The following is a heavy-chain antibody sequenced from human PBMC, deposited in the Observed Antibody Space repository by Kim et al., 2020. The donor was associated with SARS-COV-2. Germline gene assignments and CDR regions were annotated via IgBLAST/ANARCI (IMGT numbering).Heavy chain of an antibody. CDR2: IYPGDSDT. CDR1: GYSFSNYW. D-gene: IGHD3-16*01. V-gene: IGHV5-51*01. Sequence: GESLKISCQGSGYSFSNYWIGWVRQMPGKGLEWMGMIYPGDSDTRYSPSFQGQVIISADKSISTAYLQWSSLKASDTAMYYCARHSRELGGDYWGQGTLVTVSS. J-gene: IGHJ4*02. CDR3: ARHSRELGGDY.